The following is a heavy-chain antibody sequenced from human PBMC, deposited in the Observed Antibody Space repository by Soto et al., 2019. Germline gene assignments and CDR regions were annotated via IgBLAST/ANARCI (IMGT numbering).Heavy chain of an antibody. V-gene: IGHV4-59*01. J-gene: IGHJ5*02. CDR2: IYYSGST. CDR1: GGSISSYY. D-gene: IGHD3-3*01. CDR3: AREMYYDFWSGYYTGPWFDP. Sequence: SETLSLTCTVSGGSISSYYWSWIRQPPGKGLEWIGYIYYSGSTNYNPSLKSRVTISVDTSKNQFSLKLSSVTAADTAVYYCAREMYYDFWSGYYTGPWFDPWGQGTLVTVSS.